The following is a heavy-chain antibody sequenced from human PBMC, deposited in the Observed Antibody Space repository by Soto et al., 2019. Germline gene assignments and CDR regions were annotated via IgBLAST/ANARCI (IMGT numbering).Heavy chain of an antibody. V-gene: IGHV3-66*01. Sequence: GGSLRLSCAGSGFTVSSSYMSWVRQAPGKGLEWVSVIYGGGSTYYADSLKGRFIISRDNSKNTLYLQMNSLRAEDTAVYYCARGLNIAASDYWGQGTLVTVSS. CDR2: IYGGGST. J-gene: IGHJ4*02. CDR3: ARGLNIAASDY. D-gene: IGHD6-13*01. CDR1: GFTVSSSY.